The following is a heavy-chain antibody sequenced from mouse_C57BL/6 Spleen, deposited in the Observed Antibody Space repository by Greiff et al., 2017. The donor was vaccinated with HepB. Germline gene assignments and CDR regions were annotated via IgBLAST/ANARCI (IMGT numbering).Heavy chain of an antibody. Sequence: VHVKQSGPELVKPGASVKISCKASGYSFTDYNMNWVKQSNGKSLEWIGVINPNYGTTSYNQKFKGKATLTVDQSSSTAYMQLNSLTSEDSAVYYCARSRTAQAWFAYWGQGTLVTVSA. CDR3: ARSRTAQAWFAY. J-gene: IGHJ3*01. D-gene: IGHD3-2*02. CDR2: INPNYGTT. V-gene: IGHV1-39*01. CDR1: GYSFTDYN.